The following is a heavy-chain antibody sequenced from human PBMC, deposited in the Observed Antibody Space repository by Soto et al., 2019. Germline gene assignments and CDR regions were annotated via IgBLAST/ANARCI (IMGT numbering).Heavy chain of an antibody. Sequence: QVQLVESGGGVVQPGRSLRLSFAASGFTFSSYAMHWVRQAPGKGLEWVAVISYDGRNKYYADSVKGRFTISRDNSKKALYLQLHNLSPEETAGYDCARETINEYSRSSGYYYYYGMDVWGQGTTVTVSS. J-gene: IGHJ6*02. CDR2: ISYDGRNK. CDR3: ARETINEYSRSSGYYYYYGMDV. D-gene: IGHD6-6*01. CDR1: GFTFSSYA. V-gene: IGHV3-30-3*01.